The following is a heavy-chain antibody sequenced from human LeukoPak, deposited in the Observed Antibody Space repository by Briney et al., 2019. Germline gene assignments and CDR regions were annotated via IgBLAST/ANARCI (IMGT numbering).Heavy chain of an antibody. J-gene: IGHJ4*02. CDR1: TVSLSGYY. Sequence: SENLSLTSAVYTVSLSGYYWGWIRPPPGQGLEWIGEINHSESTNYNPSLKSRVTISVDTSKKQFSLRLSSVTAANTVVYYWATSFPPTYCFDYWGQGTLVTVSS. CDR3: ATSFPPTYCFDY. V-gene: IGHV4-34*01. D-gene: IGHD1-26*01. CDR2: INHSEST.